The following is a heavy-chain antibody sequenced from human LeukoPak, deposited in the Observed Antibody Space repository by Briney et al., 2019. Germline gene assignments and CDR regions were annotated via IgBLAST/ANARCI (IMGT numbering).Heavy chain of an antibody. D-gene: IGHD3-9*01. Sequence: GASVKVSCKASGYSFTAYYMHWVRQAPGQGREWMGWINPNSGGTNYAQKFQGRVTMTRDTSITTAYMEMSRLRSDDTALYYCARSPHILTGENFDYWGQGTLVTVSS. V-gene: IGHV1-2*02. CDR1: GYSFTAYY. CDR3: ARSPHILTGENFDY. CDR2: INPNSGGT. J-gene: IGHJ4*02.